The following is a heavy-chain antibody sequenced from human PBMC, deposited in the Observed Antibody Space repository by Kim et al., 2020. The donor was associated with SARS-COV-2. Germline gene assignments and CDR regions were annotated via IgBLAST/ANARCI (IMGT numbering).Heavy chain of an antibody. CDR2: INHSGST. J-gene: IGHJ6*02. Sequence: SETLSLTCAVYGGSFSGYYWSWIRQPPGKGLEWIGEINHSGSTNYNPSLKSRVTISVDTSKNQFSLKLSYVTAADTTVYYCARDKPRYSSGWYSPTYYYYGMDVWGQGTTVTVSS. V-gene: IGHV4-34*01. CDR1: GGSFSGYY. D-gene: IGHD6-19*01. CDR3: ARDKPRYSSGWYSPTYYYYGMDV.